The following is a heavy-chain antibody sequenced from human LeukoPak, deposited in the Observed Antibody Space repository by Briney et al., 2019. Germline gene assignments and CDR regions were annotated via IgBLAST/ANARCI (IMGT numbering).Heavy chain of an antibody. CDR2: ISGSGGST. V-gene: IGHV3-23*01. CDR3: ASYLYWWSDLGY. Sequence: GGSLRLSCAASGFTFSSYAMSWVRQAPGKGLEWVSAISGSGGSTYYADSVKGRFTISRDNSKNTLYLQMNSLRAEDTAVYYCASYLYWWSDLGYWGQGTLVTVSS. CDR1: GFTFSSYA. J-gene: IGHJ4*02. D-gene: IGHD2-8*02.